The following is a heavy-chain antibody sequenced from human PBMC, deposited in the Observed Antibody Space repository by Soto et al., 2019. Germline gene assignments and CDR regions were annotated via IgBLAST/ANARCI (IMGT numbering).Heavy chain of an antibody. D-gene: IGHD6-6*01. CDR3: AWEYSSWPYYYYGMDV. CDR1: GASFSCNY. CDR2: INHSGST. J-gene: IGHJ6*02. V-gene: IGHV4-34*01. Sequence: SKTRSPTCAGYGASFSCNYSSGIRPSPGKGLEWIGEINHSGSTHYTPSLKSRVTITVDTSKNQFCLKLSSVTAADTAVYYCAWEYSSWPYYYYGMDVWGQGTTVTVSS.